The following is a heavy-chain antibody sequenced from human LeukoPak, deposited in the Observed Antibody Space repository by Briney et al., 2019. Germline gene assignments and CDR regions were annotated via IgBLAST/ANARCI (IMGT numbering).Heavy chain of an antibody. CDR1: GFTFSTYA. CDR2: ISGSGGNT. D-gene: IGHD2-2*02. V-gene: IGHV3-23*01. Sequence: PGGSLRLSCAASGFTFSTYAMSWVRQGPGKGLEWVSVISGSGGNTYYADSVKGRFTISRDNSWSTLYLQMSSLRAEDTAVYYCAKLYCGSTYCYTRDFFIDYWGQGTLVTVSS. CDR3: AKLYCGSTYCYTRDFFIDY. J-gene: IGHJ4*02.